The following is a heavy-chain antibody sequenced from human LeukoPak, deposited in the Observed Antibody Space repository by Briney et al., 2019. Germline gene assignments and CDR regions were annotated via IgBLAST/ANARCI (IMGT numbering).Heavy chain of an antibody. V-gene: IGHV3-30-3*01. CDR1: GFTFSNYP. CDR2: ISYDGSNK. J-gene: IGHJ4*02. Sequence: QAGGSLRLSCAASGFTFSNYPIHWVRQAPGKGLEWVAVISYDGSNKYYADSVKGRFTISRDNSKNTLYLQMNSLRAEDTAVYYCARDLNLPRGNSLVLDYWGQGTLVTVSS. D-gene: IGHD4-23*01. CDR3: ARDLNLPRGNSLVLDY.